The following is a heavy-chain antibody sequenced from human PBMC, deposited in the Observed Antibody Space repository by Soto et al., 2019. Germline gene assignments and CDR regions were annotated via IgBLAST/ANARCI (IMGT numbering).Heavy chain of an antibody. J-gene: IGHJ4*02. Sequence: QVQLVESGGGVVQPGRSLRLSCAASGFTFSSYTMHWVRQAPCKGLEWVALIYYDGRRTYYPDSVKGRFTISIDNPKNMMNLDMNSLRAEDTGVYYCTRGGGNQLGDGYDNWGQGTLVTVSS. CDR1: GFTFSSYT. D-gene: IGHD5-12*01. CDR2: IYYDGRRT. V-gene: IGHV3-30*04. CDR3: TRGGGNQLGDGYDN.